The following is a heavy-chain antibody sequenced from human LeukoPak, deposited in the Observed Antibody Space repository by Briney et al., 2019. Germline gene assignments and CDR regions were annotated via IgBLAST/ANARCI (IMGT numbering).Heavy chain of an antibody. CDR3: AKDETWRPAAD. Sequence: GRSLRLSCAASGFTFSAYAMHWVRQAPGKGLEWVAIISYDGNDYNYADSVKGRFTISRDNSKDTLYLQMNSLRAEDTAIYFCAKDETWRPAADWGQGTLVTVSS. CDR2: ISYDGNDY. V-gene: IGHV3-30*04. D-gene: IGHD2-2*01. J-gene: IGHJ4*02. CDR1: GFTFSAYA.